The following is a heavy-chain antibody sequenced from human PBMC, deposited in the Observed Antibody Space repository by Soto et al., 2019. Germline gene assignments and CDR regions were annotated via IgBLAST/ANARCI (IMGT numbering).Heavy chain of an antibody. D-gene: IGHD3-3*01. J-gene: IGHJ4*01. CDR3: ARAIGTYYDFWSGYYRDFDY. V-gene: IGHV1-18*04. CDR1: GYTFTSYG. Sequence: ASVKVSCKASGYTFTSYGISWVRQAPGQGLEWMGGISAYNGNTSSAQKLQGRVTMTTDTSTSTAYMELRSLRSDDTAVYYCARAIGTYYDFWSGYYRDFDYWG. CDR2: ISAYNGNT.